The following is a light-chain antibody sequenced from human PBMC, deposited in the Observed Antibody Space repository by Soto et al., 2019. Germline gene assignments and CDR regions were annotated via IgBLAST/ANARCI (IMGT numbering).Light chain of an antibody. CDR1: SSDVGGYNY. CDR2: DVS. J-gene: IGLJ2*01. Sequence: QSALTQPRSVSGSPGQSVTISCTGTSSDVGGYNYVSWYQQHPGKAPKLMIYDVSKRPSGVPDRFSGSKSGNTASLTISGLQAEDEAEYYCCAYAGSCSQVVFGGGTKLTVL. V-gene: IGLV2-11*01. CDR3: CAYAGSCSQVV.